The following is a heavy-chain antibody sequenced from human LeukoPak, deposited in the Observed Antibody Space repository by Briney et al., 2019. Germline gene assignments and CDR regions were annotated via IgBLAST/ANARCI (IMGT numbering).Heavy chain of an antibody. CDR3: ARDRSGRYFDY. CDR1: GGTFSSYA. V-gene: IGHV1-69*05. J-gene: IGHJ4*02. Sequence: GSSVKVSCKAFGGTFSSYAISWVRQAPGQGLEWMGGIIPIFGTANYEQKFQGRVTITTDESASTAYMELSSLRSEDTAVYYCARDRSGRYFDYWGQGTLVTVSS. CDR2: IIPIFGTA. D-gene: IGHD3-10*01.